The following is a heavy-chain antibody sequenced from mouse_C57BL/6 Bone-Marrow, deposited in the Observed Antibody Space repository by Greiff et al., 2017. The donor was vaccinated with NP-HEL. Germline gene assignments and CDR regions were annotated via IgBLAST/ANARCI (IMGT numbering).Heavy chain of an antibody. V-gene: IGHV1-81*01. Sequence: VQLVESGAELARPGASVKLSCKASGYTFTSYGISWVKQRTGQGLEWIGEIYPRSGNTYYNEKFKGKATLTADKSSSTAYMELRSLTSEDSAVYFCARFFPAFYYYAMDYWGQGTSVTVSS. J-gene: IGHJ4*01. CDR3: ARFFPAFYYYAMDY. CDR1: GYTFTSYG. CDR2: IYPRSGNT.